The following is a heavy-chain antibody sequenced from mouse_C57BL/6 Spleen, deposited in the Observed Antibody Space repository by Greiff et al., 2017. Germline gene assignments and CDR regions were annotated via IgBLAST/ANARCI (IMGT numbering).Heavy chain of an antibody. Sequence: EVQLVESGGGLVKPGGSLKLSCAASGFTFSDYGMHWVRQAPEKGLEWVAYISSGSSTIYYADTVKGRFTISRGNAKNTLFLQMTSLRSEDTAMYYCAGADSNYGSYFDYWGQGTTLTVSS. CDR2: ISSGSSTI. J-gene: IGHJ2*01. D-gene: IGHD2-5*01. CDR3: AGADSNYGSYFDY. CDR1: GFTFSDYG. V-gene: IGHV5-17*01.